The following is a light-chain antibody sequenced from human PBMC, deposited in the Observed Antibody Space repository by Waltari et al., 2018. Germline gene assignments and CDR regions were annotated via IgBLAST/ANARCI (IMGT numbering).Light chain of an antibody. V-gene: IGLV1-44*01. J-gene: IGLJ3*02. Sequence: QSVLTQPPSASGTPGQRVTISCSGGSSNIGTTPVNWYQQPPGTPPKLLIYTNNHRPRAGPDRFAGSKSGTSAYLAISGLQVEYEADYYCAAWDDSLKGWVFGGGTKVTVL. CDR2: TNN. CDR3: AAWDDSLKGWV. CDR1: SSNIGTTP.